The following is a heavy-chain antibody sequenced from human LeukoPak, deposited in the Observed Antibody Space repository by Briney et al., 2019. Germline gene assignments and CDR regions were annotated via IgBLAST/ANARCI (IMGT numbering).Heavy chain of an antibody. J-gene: IGHJ4*02. CDR3: ARGELKRWLQLNYFDY. D-gene: IGHD5-24*01. V-gene: IGHV1-8*01. Sequence: GASVKVSCKASGYTFTSYDINWVRQATGQGLEWMGWMNPNSGNTGYAQKFQGRVTMTRNTSISTAYMELSSLRSEDTAVYYCARGELKRWLQLNYFDYWGQGTLVTVSS. CDR2: MNPNSGNT. CDR1: GYTFTSYD.